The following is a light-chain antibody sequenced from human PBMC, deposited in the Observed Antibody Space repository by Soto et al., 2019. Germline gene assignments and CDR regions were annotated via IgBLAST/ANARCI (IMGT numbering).Light chain of an antibody. CDR3: QQYNNSPRT. CDR1: QSISSN. V-gene: IGKV3-15*01. J-gene: IGKJ1*01. Sequence: EIVMTQSPATLSLSPGERATLSCRASQSISSNLAWYQQKPGQAPRLLIYDAATRATGLPARFSGSGSGTEFTLTISSLQSEDFAIYYCQQYNNSPRTFGQGTKVDIK. CDR2: DAA.